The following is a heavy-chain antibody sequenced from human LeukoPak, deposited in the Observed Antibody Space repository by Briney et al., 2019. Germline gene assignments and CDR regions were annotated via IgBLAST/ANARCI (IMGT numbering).Heavy chain of an antibody. J-gene: IGHJ5*02. CDR3: ARVTISSGSSWFDP. Sequence: SVKVSCRASGDTFSSFAITWVRQAPGQGLEWMGGIIPVFGGTNHAPKFQGRVTFTTDQSTNTAYMELSSLRSEDTAIYFCARVTISSGSSWFDPWGQGTLVTVSS. D-gene: IGHD3-10*01. V-gene: IGHV1-69*05. CDR2: IIPVFGGT. CDR1: GDTFSSFA.